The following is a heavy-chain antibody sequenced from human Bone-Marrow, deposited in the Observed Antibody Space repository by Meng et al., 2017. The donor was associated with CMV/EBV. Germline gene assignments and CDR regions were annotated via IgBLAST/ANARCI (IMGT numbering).Heavy chain of an antibody. CDR1: GGSVSSSSYY. CDR3: ATDRCAYSSSSRNVGYFDY. Sequence: SGSLRLSCTVSGGSVSSSSYYWGWIRQPPGKGLEWIGSIYYSGSTNYNPSLKSRVTIPVDTSKNKFSLKMSSVTAADTAVYYCATDRCAYSSSSRNVGYFDYWGQGTLVTVSS. D-gene: IGHD6-6*01. V-gene: IGHV4-39*07. J-gene: IGHJ4*02. CDR2: IYYSGST.